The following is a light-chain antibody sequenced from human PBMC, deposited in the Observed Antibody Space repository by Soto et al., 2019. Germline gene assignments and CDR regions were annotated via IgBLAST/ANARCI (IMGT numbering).Light chain of an antibody. CDR1: SSNIGAGYD. V-gene: IGLV1-40*01. CDR2: GNS. CDR3: QSYDSSLSGGV. J-gene: IGLJ3*02. Sequence: QSVLTQPPSVSGAPGQRVTISCTGSSSNIGAGYDVHWYQQLPGTAPKLLISGNSNRPSGVPVRFSGSKSGTSASLAITGLQAEDEADYYCQSYDSSLSGGVFGGGTKLTVL.